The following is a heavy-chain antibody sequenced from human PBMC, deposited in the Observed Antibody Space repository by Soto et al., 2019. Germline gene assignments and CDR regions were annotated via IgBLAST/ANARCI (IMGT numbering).Heavy chain of an antibody. Sequence: GESLKISCKGSGYSFTSYWISWVRQMPGKGLEWMGRIDPSDSYTNYSPSFQGHVTISADKSISTAYLQWSSLKASDTAMYYCARRGARPSYYYRMDVWGQGTTVTVSS. CDR3: ARRGARPSYYYRMDV. J-gene: IGHJ6*02. D-gene: IGHD6-6*01. CDR1: GYSFTSYW. V-gene: IGHV5-10-1*01. CDR2: IDPSDSYT.